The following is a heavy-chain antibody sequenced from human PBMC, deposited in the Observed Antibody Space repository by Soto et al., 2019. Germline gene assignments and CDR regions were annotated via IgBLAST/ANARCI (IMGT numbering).Heavy chain of an antibody. J-gene: IGHJ4*02. Sequence: SETLSLTCAVSGDSISSSKWWSWVRQPPGKGLEWIGEIYHSGSTNYNPSLKSRVIISVDKSKNQFSLKLSSVTDADTAVYYCARDRSYYSDYWGQGTLVTVSS. D-gene: IGHD3-10*01. CDR1: GDSISSSKW. CDR3: ARDRSYYSDY. V-gene: IGHV4-4*02. CDR2: IYHSGST.